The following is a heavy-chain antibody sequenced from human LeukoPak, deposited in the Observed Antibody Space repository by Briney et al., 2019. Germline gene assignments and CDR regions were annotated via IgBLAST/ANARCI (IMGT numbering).Heavy chain of an antibody. J-gene: IGHJ6*03. CDR1: GYTFTGYN. V-gene: IGHV1-2*02. Sequence: ASVKVSCKASGYTFTGYNIYWVRQAPGQGLEWMGWINPKSGGTSYAQKFQGRVTMTRDTSISTAYMELIRLRSDDTAMYYCARTPPRPVSGYYYHMDVWGKGTTVTVSS. CDR3: ARTPPRPVSGYYYHMDV. CDR2: INPKSGGT. D-gene: IGHD6-6*01.